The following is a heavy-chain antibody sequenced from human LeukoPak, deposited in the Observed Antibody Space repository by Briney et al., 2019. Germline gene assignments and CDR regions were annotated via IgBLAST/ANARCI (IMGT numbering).Heavy chain of an antibody. CDR3: AKEPRTGYYDILSPFDY. V-gene: IGHV3-30-3*01. Sequence: GGSLRLSCAASGFTFSSYAMHWVRQAPGKGLKWVAVISYDGSNKYYADSVKGRFTISRDNSKNTLYLQMNSLRAEDTAVYYCAKEPRTGYYDILSPFDYWGQGTLVTVSS. CDR2: ISYDGSNK. CDR1: GFTFSSYA. J-gene: IGHJ4*02. D-gene: IGHD3-9*01.